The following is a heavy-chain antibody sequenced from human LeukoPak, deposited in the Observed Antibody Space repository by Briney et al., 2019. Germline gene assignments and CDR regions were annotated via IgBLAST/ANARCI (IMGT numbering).Heavy chain of an antibody. CDR3: ARHTIFGVVIIFDY. Sequence: KPSETLSLTCTVSGGSISSYYWSWIRQPPGKGLEWIGYIYYSGSTNYNPSLKSRVTIPVDTSKNQFSLKLSSVTAADTAVYYCARHTIFGVVIIFDYWGQGTLVTVSS. CDR1: GGSISSYY. V-gene: IGHV4-59*08. J-gene: IGHJ4*02. D-gene: IGHD3-3*01. CDR2: IYYSGST.